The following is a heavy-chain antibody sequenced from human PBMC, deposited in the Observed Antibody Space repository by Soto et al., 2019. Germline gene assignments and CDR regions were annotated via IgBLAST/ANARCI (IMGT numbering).Heavy chain of an antibody. V-gene: IGHV3-30-3*01. D-gene: IGHD3-16*01. CDR3: ARDGFLGDEQLPMDYYYGMDV. Sequence: GGSLRLSCAASGFTFSSYAMHWVRQAPGKGLEWVAVISYDGSNKYYADSVKGRFTISRDNSKNTLYLQMNSLRAEDTAVYYCARDGFLGDEQLPMDYYYGMDVWGQGTTVTVSS. CDR2: ISYDGSNK. CDR1: GFTFSSYA. J-gene: IGHJ6*02.